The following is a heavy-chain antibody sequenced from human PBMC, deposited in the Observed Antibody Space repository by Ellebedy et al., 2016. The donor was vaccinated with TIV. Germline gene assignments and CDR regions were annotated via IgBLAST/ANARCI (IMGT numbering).Heavy chain of an antibody. V-gene: IGHV4-34*01. CDR3: ARNILKFLNAFEI. D-gene: IGHD3-3*01. J-gene: IGHJ3*02. Sequence: LSETLSLTCAVYGGSFSGYSWSWIRQPPGRGLEWIGEIDHGGSTNYNPSLKSRITISVDTSKNHFSLKLTSVTAADTAVYYCARNILKFLNAFEIWGQGTMVTVSS. CDR1: GGSFSGYS. CDR2: IDHGGST.